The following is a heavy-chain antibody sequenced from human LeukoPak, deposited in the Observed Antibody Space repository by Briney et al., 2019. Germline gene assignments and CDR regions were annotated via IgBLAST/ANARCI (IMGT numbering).Heavy chain of an antibody. V-gene: IGHV3-7*01. J-gene: IGHJ4*02. Sequence: GGSLRLSCAASGFTFSSFWMSWVRQAPGKGLEWVASIKQDGTEKYYVDSVKGRFTISRDNAKNSLFLQMNSLRAEDTAVYYCARDPAYSSSWYSEYWGEGTLVTVSS. CDR3: ARDPAYSSSWYSEY. CDR2: IKQDGTEK. D-gene: IGHD6-13*01. CDR1: GFTFSSFW.